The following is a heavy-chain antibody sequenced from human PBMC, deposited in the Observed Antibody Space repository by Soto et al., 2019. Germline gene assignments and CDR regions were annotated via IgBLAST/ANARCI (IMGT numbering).Heavy chain of an antibody. J-gene: IGHJ4*02. V-gene: IGHV3-30*03. D-gene: IGHD3-10*01. CDR3: VGGQYYFDY. CDR2: ISYDGSNK. Sequence: QVQLVESGGGVVQPGRSLRLSCAASGFSFTTYGMHWVREGPGKGLEWVAVISYDGSNKYYADSVKGLFTISRDNSTNTLYLQMNSLRPEETALYYCVGGQYYFDYRGQGTMVTVSS. CDR1: GFSFTTYG.